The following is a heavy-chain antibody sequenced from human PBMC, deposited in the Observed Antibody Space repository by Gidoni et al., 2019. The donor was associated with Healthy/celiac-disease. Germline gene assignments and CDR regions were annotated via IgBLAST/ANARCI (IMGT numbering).Heavy chain of an antibody. J-gene: IGHJ4*02. CDR2: IYTSGST. CDR3: AGGYDFWSGYYFDY. D-gene: IGHD3-3*01. Sequence: QVQLQESGPGLLKPSQTLSLPRTVPGGSIRRGSYYWSWIRPPAGKGLEWIGRIYTSGSTNYNPSLKSRVTISVDTSKNQFSLKLSSVTAADTAVYYCAGGYDFWSGYYFDYWGQGTLVTVSS. CDR1: GGSIRRGSYY. V-gene: IGHV4-61*02.